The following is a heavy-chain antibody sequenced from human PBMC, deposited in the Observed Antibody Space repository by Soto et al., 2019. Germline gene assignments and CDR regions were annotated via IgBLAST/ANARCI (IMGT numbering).Heavy chain of an antibody. Sequence: SETLSLTCTVSGGSISSYYWSWIRQPPGKGLEWIGYIYYSGSTNYNASLKSRVTISVDTSKNQFSLKLSSVTAADTAVYYCARSKRGYSYGPFFDYWGQGTLVTVSS. CDR2: IYYSGST. J-gene: IGHJ4*02. CDR3: ARSKRGYSYGPFFDY. V-gene: IGHV4-59*01. D-gene: IGHD5-18*01. CDR1: GGSISSYY.